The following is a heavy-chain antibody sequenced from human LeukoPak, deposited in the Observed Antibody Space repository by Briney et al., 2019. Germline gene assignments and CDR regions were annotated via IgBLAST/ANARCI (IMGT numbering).Heavy chain of an antibody. Sequence: GGSLRLSCAASGFTFDDYAMHWVRQAPGKGLEWVSGISWNSGSIGYADSVKGRFTISRDNAKNSPYLQMNSLRAEDTALYYCAKDMYYYDSSGRDAFDIWGQGTMVTVSS. CDR2: ISWNSGSI. CDR3: AKDMYYYDSSGRDAFDI. J-gene: IGHJ3*02. V-gene: IGHV3-9*01. D-gene: IGHD3-22*01. CDR1: GFTFDDYA.